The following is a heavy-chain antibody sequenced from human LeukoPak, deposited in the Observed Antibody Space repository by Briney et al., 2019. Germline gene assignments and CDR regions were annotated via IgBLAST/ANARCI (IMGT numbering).Heavy chain of an antibody. CDR3: ARGAPANPQTTTRYYFDY. V-gene: IGHV1-69*05. D-gene: IGHD1-26*01. J-gene: IGHJ4*02. Sequence: ASVKVSCKASGGTFSSYAISWVRQAPGQGLEWMGGIIPIFGTANYAQKFQGRVTITTDESTSTAYKELSSLRSEDTAVYYCARGAPANPQTTTRYYFDYWGQGTLVTVSS. CDR2: IIPIFGTA. CDR1: GGTFSSYA.